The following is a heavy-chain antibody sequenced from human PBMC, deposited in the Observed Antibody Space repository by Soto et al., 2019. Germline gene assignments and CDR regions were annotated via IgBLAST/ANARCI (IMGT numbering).Heavy chain of an antibody. Sequence: ASVKVSCKASGGTFSSYAISWVRQAPGQGLEWMGGIIPIFGTANYAQKFQGRVTITADESTSTAYMELSSLKSEDTAVYYCARGKIIVVVDPYREQTEYFQHWGQGTLVTVSS. CDR1: GGTFSSYA. D-gene: IGHD2-21*01. V-gene: IGHV1-69*13. CDR3: ARGKIIVVVDPYREQTEYFQH. CDR2: IIPIFGTA. J-gene: IGHJ1*01.